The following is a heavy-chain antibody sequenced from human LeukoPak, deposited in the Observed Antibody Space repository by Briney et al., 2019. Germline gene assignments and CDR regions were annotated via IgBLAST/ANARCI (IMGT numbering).Heavy chain of an antibody. Sequence: GGSLRLSCAASGFTFSTYAMSWVRQAPGKGLEWVSAIGGSGISTYYADSVKGRFTISRDNSKNTRYLQTNSLRAEDTAVYYCASLLNCGYYYDNTGPDYWGQGTLVTVSS. V-gene: IGHV3-23*01. D-gene: IGHD3-22*01. J-gene: IGHJ4*02. CDR3: ASLLNCGYYYDNTGPDY. CDR2: IGGSGIST. CDR1: GFTFSTYA.